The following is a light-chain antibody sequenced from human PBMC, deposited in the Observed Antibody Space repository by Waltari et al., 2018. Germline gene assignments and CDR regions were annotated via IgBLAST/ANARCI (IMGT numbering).Light chain of an antibody. V-gene: IGKV3D-15*01. CDR1: QSVSSS. J-gene: IGKJ1*01. Sequence: DIVMTQSPATLSLSPGERATLSCSASQSVSSSLAWYQQKPGQAPRLLIYGASSRATGIPDRVSANGSGTDFTLTISSLEPEDVGVYYCLQRSNWPWTFGQGTKVEIK. CDR3: LQRSNWPWT. CDR2: GAS.